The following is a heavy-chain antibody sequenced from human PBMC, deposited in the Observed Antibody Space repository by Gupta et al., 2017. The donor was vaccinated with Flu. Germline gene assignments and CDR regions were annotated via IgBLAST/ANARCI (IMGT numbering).Heavy chain of an antibody. CDR2: IYYSGST. CDR3: ARGAQSKITIFGVVHLDNYFDY. D-gene: IGHD3-3*01. CDR1: GGSISSYY. Sequence: QVQLQESGPGLVKPSVTLSLTCTVSGGSISSYYWSWIRQPPGKGLEWIGYIYYSGSTNYNPSLKSRVTISVDTSKNQFSLKLSSVTAADTAVYYCARGAQSKITIFGVVHLDNYFDYWGQGTLVTVSS. V-gene: IGHV4-59*01. J-gene: IGHJ4*02.